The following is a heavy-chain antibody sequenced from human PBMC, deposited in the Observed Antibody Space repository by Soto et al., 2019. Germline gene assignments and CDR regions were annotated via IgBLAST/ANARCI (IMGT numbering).Heavy chain of an antibody. CDR2: IYYSGST. V-gene: IGHV4-31*03. CDR1: GGSISSGGHY. CDR3: AREERDFDAFDI. J-gene: IGHJ3*02. D-gene: IGHD1-1*01. Sequence: QVQLQESGPGLVKPSPTLSLTSTVSGGSISSGGHYWRWIRQLPGKGLEWIGYIYYSGSTYYNPSLKRRVTISVDTSKNQFSLKLTSVTAADTAVYYCAREERDFDAFDIWGQGTVVTVSS.